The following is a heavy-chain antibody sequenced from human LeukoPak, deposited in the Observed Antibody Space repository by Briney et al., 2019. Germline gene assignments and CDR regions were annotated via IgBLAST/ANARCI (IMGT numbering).Heavy chain of an antibody. CDR2: IIPILGIA. D-gene: IGHD4-17*01. CDR1: GGTFSSYA. CDR3: ARDRDYGDYVTSPFDY. Sequence: SVKVSCKASGGTFSSYAISWVRQAPGQGLEWMGRIIPILGIANYAQKFQGRVTITADKSTSTAYMELSSLRPEDTAVYYCARDRDYGDYVTSPFDYWGQGTLVTVSS. V-gene: IGHV1-69*04. J-gene: IGHJ4*02.